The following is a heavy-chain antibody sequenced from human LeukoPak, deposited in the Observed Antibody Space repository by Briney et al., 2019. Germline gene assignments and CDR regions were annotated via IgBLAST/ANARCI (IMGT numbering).Heavy chain of an antibody. Sequence: ASVKVSCKASGYTFNNHYMYWVRQAPGQGLEWMGVINPSGGSTSYAQKFQGRVTITADESTSTAYMELSSLRSEDTAVYYCARDKKAAMTIWGQGTLVTVSS. J-gene: IGHJ4*02. D-gene: IGHD5-18*01. CDR1: GYTFNNHY. V-gene: IGHV1-46*02. CDR3: ARDKKAAMTI. CDR2: INPSGGST.